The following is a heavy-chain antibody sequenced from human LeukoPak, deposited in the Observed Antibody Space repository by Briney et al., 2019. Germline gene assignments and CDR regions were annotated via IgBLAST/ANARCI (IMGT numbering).Heavy chain of an antibody. Sequence: SSETLSLTCTVSGGSISSYYWSWIRQPPGKGLEWIGYIYYSGSTNYNPSLKSRVTISVDTSKDQFSLKLSSVTAADTAVYYCARNFGLYSSSPNAFDIWGQGTMVTVSS. CDR1: GGSISSYY. CDR3: ARNFGLYSSSPNAFDI. V-gene: IGHV4-59*08. J-gene: IGHJ3*02. D-gene: IGHD6-13*01. CDR2: IYYSGST.